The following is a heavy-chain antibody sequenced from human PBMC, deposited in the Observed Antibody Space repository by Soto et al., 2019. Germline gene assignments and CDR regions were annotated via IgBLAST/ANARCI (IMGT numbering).Heavy chain of an antibody. CDR2: INHSGST. CDR3: ARGLLRGFIAAAGRKSNWFDP. D-gene: IGHD6-13*01. CDR1: GGSFSGYY. V-gene: IGHV4-34*01. Sequence: LSLTCAVYGGSFSGYYWSWIRQPPGKGLEWIGEINHSGSTNYNPSLKSRVTISVDTSKNQFSLKLSSVTAADTAVYYCARGLLRGFIAAAGRKSNWFDPWGQGTLVTVSS. J-gene: IGHJ5*02.